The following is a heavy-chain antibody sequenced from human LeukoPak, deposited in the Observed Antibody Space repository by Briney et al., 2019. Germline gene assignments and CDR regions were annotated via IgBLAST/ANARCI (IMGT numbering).Heavy chain of an antibody. Sequence: GGSLRLSCAAPGFTFSNYWMSWVRQAPGKGLEWVANIKQDGSEKYYVDSVKGRFTISRDNAKNSLYLQMNSLRAEDTVVYYCARVVPAAIAFDYWGQGTLVTVSS. CDR2: IKQDGSEK. CDR3: ARVVPAAIAFDY. D-gene: IGHD2-2*01. V-gene: IGHV3-7*01. CDR1: GFTFSNYW. J-gene: IGHJ4*02.